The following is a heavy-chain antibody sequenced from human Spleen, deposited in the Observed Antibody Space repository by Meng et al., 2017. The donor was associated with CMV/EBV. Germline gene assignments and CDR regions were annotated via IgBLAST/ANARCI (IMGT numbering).Heavy chain of an antibody. CDR2: TYYRSKWYN. Sequence: SQTLSLTCAISGDSVSSNSAAWNWIRQSPSRGLEWLGRTYYRSKWYNDYAVSVKSRITINSDTSKNQFSLQLNSVTAADTAVYYCARAGYSSSWHLYYYYYGMDVWGQGTTVTVSS. J-gene: IGHJ6*02. V-gene: IGHV6-1*01. D-gene: IGHD6-13*01. CDR1: GDSVSSNSAA. CDR3: ARAGYSSSWHLYYYYYGMDV.